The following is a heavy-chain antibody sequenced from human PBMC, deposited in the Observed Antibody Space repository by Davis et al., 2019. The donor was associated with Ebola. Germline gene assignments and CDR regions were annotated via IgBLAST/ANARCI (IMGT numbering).Heavy chain of an antibody. CDR1: GFTFSSYS. V-gene: IGHV3-48*02. CDR2: ISSSSSTI. D-gene: IGHD3-10*01. J-gene: IGHJ6*02. Sequence: GGSLRLSCAASGFTFSSYSMNWVRQAPGKGLEWVSYISSSSSTIYYADPVKGRFTIPRDNAKNSRYLQMNSLRDEDTAVYYCAKGDENGLGSLYYYYGMDVWGQGTTVTVSS. CDR3: AKGDENGLGSLYYYYGMDV.